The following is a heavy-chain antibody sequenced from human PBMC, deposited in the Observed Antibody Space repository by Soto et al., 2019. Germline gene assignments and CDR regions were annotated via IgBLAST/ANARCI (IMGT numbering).Heavy chain of an antibody. CDR3: ARVKARYSSGWYYFDY. V-gene: IGHV1-2*04. CDR1: GYTFTGYY. CDR2: INPNSGGT. J-gene: IGHJ4*02. D-gene: IGHD6-19*01. Sequence: QVQLVQSGAEVKKPGASVKVSCKASGYTFTGYYMHWVRQAPGQGLEWMGWINPNSGGTNYAQKFQGWVPMTRDTSISTAYMELSRLRSDDTAVYYCARVKARYSSGWYYFDYWGQGTLVTVSS.